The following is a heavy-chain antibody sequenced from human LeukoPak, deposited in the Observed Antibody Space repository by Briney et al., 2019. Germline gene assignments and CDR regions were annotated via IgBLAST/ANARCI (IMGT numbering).Heavy chain of an antibody. D-gene: IGHD3/OR15-3a*01. CDR2: IYYSGST. J-gene: IGHJ3*02. CDR3: ARDQGLGDAFDI. V-gene: IGHV4-59*06. CDR1: GGSISSYY. Sequence: PSETLSLTCTVSGGSISSYYWSWIRQYPGKGLEWIGYIYYSGSTYYNPSLKSRVTISVDTSKNQFSLKLSSVTAADTAVYYCARDQGLGDAFDIWGQGTMVTVSS.